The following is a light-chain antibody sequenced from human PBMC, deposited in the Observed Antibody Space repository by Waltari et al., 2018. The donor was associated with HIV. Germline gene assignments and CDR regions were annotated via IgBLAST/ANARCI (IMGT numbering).Light chain of an antibody. CDR3: LLSFGGGHVA. CDR2: DTS. Sequence: QAVVTQEPSLTVSPGETVTLTCGPPIAIVTSSHHPYWFQQKPGQAPRTLISDTSHMNSWTPARFSGALFGGKAALTLSGAQPEDEAEYYCLLSFGGGHVAFGGGTKLTVL. V-gene: IGLV7-46*01. CDR1: IAIVTSSHH. J-gene: IGLJ2*01.